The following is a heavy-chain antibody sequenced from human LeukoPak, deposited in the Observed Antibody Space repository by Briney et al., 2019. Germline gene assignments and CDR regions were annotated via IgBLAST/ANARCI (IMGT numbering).Heavy chain of an antibody. J-gene: IGHJ4*02. V-gene: IGHV3-48*01. CDR2: ITSSSSTI. CDR3: ARGYYGSGSYYTLDY. Sequence: GGSLRLSCAASGFTFSSSDMNWVRQAPGKGLEWVSYITSSSSTICYADSVKGRFTISRDNAKNSLYLQMNSLRAEDTAVYYCARGYYGSGSYYTLDYWGQGTLVTVSS. D-gene: IGHD3-10*01. CDR1: GFTFSSSD.